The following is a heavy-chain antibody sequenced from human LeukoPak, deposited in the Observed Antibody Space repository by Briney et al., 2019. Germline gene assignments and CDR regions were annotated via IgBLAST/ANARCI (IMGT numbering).Heavy chain of an antibody. CDR3: ARPFGSGSYYKNYFDY. V-gene: IGHV1-18*01. CDR2: ISAYNGNT. CDR1: GYTFTSYG. D-gene: IGHD3-10*01. Sequence: GASVKVSCKASGYTFTSYGISWVRRAPGQGLEWMGWISAYNGNTNYAQKLQGRVTMTTDTSTSTAYMELRSLRSDDTAVYYCARPFGSGSYYKNYFDYWGQGTLVTVSS. J-gene: IGHJ4*02.